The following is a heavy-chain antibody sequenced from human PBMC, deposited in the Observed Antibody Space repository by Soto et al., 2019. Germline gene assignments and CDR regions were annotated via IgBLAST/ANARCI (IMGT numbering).Heavy chain of an antibody. V-gene: IGHV3-23*01. CDR2: ISGSGGST. CDR3: AKWEQLAPSFDY. CDR1: GFTFSSYA. D-gene: IGHD6-6*01. J-gene: IGHJ4*02. Sequence: GSLRLSCAASGFTFSSYAMSWVRQAPGKGLEWVSAISGSGGSTYYADSVKGRFTISRDNSKNTLYLQMNSLRAEDTAVYYCAKWEQLAPSFDYWGQGTLVTVSS.